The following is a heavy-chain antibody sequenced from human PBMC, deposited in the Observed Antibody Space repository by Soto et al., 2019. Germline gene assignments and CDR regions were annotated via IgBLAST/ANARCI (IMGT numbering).Heavy chain of an antibody. D-gene: IGHD6-6*01. V-gene: IGHV5-51*01. CDR2: IYPGDSDT. Sequence: GESLKISFKASGYSFTSYWIAWVRQVPGKGLEWMGVIYPGDSDTRYRPSFQGQVTISAYKSISTAYLQWSSLTASDTAIYYCARQGSIANRRNWLDPWGQGTPVTVSS. J-gene: IGHJ5*02. CDR3: ARQGSIANRRNWLDP. CDR1: GYSFTSYW.